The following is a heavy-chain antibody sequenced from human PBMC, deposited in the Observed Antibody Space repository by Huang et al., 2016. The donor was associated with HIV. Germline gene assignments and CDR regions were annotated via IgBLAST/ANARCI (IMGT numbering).Heavy chain of an antibody. J-gene: IGHJ3*02. D-gene: IGHD2-2*01. CDR2: IYPGDSDT. V-gene: IGHV5-51*01. Sequence: EVQLVQSGAVVKKPGESLKISCKGSGYTFNGYWIGWVRQMPGKGLEWRGIIYPGDSDTTYRPSFQGQVTISADKSIRTAYLQWSGLKASDTAMYYCARQGVGDFVVEPTGLGAFDIWGQGTMVTVSS. CDR3: ARQGVGDFVVEPTGLGAFDI. CDR1: GYTFNGYW.